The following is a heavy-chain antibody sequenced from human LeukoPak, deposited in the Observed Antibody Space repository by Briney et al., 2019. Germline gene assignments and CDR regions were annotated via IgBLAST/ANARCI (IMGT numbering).Heavy chain of an antibody. CDR2: INGDLTNT. V-gene: IGHV3-74*03. Sequence: GGSLRLSCAASGFTFTDHWMHWVRQVAGKGLVWVSRINGDLTNTTYADSVKGRFTISRDNAKNTLYLQMNSLRAEDTAVYYCARELSGWYAETGYYFYYMDVWGKGTTVTISS. CDR1: GFTFTDHW. J-gene: IGHJ6*03. D-gene: IGHD6-19*01. CDR3: ARELSGWYAETGYYFYYMDV.